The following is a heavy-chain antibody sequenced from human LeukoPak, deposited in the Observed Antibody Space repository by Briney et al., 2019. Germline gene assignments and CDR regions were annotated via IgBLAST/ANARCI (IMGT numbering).Heavy chain of an antibody. CDR2: IKQDGSEK. CDR1: GFTFSSYW. CDR3: ARELGYYDSSGSDNDAFDI. D-gene: IGHD3-22*01. Sequence: GSLGLSCAASGFTFSSYWMSWVRQAPGKGLEWVANIKQDGSEKYYVDSVKGRFTISRDNAKNSLYLQMNSLRAEDTAVYYCARELGYYDSSGSDNDAFDIWGQGTMVTVSS. J-gene: IGHJ3*02. V-gene: IGHV3-7*01.